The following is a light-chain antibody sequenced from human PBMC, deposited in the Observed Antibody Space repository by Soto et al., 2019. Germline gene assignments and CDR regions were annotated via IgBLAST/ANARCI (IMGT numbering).Light chain of an antibody. Sequence: FQITLSPSPLSASVGDTVTITCRASQRMSGWLAWHQQKPGKAPKLLIYDVSALKSGVPARFSGSGSGTEFTLTISSLQPEDFATYYCQQYDSFSVTFGQGTKVDIK. CDR2: DVS. CDR1: QRMSGW. V-gene: IGKV1-5*01. CDR3: QQYDSFSVT. J-gene: IGKJ1*01.